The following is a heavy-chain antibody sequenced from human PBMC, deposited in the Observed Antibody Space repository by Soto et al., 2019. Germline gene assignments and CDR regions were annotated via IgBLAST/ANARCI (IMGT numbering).Heavy chain of an antibody. CDR3: ARDPARGGGSYLGYFDY. CDR1: GGPISSGDNY. D-gene: IGHD1-26*01. J-gene: IGHJ4*02. V-gene: IGHV4-30-4*01. CDR2: IYYRGST. Sequence: SETLSLTCPVSGGPISSGDNYWSWIRQTPGKGLEWIGYIYYRGSTYYNQSLKSRVTISVDTSMNQFSLTLTSVTAADTAVYYCARDPARGGGSYLGYFDYWGQGTPVTVS.